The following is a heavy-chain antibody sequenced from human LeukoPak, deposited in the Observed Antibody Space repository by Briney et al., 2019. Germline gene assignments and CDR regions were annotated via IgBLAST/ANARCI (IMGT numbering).Heavy chain of an antibody. V-gene: IGHV3-30-3*01. CDR3: ARGGRYCSGGSCYETLNDAFDI. Sequence: PGRSLRLSCAASGFTFSSYAMHWVRQAPGKGLEWVAVISNDGSNKYYADSVKGRFTLPRDNSKNTLYLQMNNLRAEDTAVYYCARGGRYCSGGSCYETLNDAFDIWGQGTIVAHSS. D-gene: IGHD2-15*01. CDR2: ISNDGSNK. J-gene: IGHJ3*02. CDR1: GFTFSSYA.